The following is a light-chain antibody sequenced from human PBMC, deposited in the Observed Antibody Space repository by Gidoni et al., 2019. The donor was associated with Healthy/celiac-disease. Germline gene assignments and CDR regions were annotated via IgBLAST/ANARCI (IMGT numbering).Light chain of an antibody. Sequence: DIQMTQSPSSLSASVGDRVTITCRASQGISNWLAWYQQKPGKAPKLLIYKASSLERGVPSRFSGSGSGTEFTLTISSLQPDDVATYYCQQYNSYSYTFGQGTKVEIK. CDR2: KAS. J-gene: IGKJ2*01. CDR1: QGISNW. CDR3: QQYNSYSYT. V-gene: IGKV1-5*03.